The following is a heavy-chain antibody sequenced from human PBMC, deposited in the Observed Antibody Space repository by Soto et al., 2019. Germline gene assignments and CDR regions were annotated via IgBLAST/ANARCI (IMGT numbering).Heavy chain of an antibody. Sequence: EVQLVESGGGLVQPGGSLRLSCAASGFTFSSYSMNWVRQAPGKGLEWGSYISSSSSTIYYADSVKGRFTISRDNAKNSLYLQMNSLRAEDTAVYYCARDYGDYVATAFDIWGQGTMVTVSS. CDR2: ISSSSSTI. V-gene: IGHV3-48*01. CDR3: ARDYGDYVATAFDI. CDR1: GFTFSSYS. J-gene: IGHJ3*02. D-gene: IGHD4-17*01.